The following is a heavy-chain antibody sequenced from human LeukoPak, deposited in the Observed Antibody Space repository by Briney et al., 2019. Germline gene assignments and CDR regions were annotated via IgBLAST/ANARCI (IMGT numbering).Heavy chain of an antibody. CDR2: ISYDGSNK. D-gene: IGHD5-18*01. CDR1: GFTFSSYG. J-gene: IGHJ4*02. Sequence: GRSLRLSCAASGFTFSSYGMHWVRQAPGKGLEWVAVISYDGSNKYYADSVKGRFTISRDNSKNTLYLQMSSLRAEDTAVYYCAKDLYTATITLSFDYWGQGTLVTVSS. V-gene: IGHV3-30*18. CDR3: AKDLYTATITLSFDY.